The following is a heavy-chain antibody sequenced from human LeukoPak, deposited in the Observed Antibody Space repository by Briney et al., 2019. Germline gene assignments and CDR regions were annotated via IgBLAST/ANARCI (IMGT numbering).Heavy chain of an antibody. CDR1: GYTFTSYG. CDR2: ISAYNGNT. Sequence: GASVKVSCKASGYTFTSYGISWVRQAPGQGLEWMGWISAYNGNTNYAQKLQDRVTMTEDTSTDTAYMELSSLRSEDTAVYYCATGDYYDSSGYYPSVVPHFDYWGQGTLVTVSS. D-gene: IGHD3-22*01. V-gene: IGHV1-18*01. CDR3: ATGDYYDSSGYYPSVVPHFDY. J-gene: IGHJ4*02.